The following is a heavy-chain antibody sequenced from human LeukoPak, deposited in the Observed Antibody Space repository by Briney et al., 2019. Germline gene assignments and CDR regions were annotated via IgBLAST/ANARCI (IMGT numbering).Heavy chain of an antibody. Sequence: PGGSLRLSCAASEFTFSSYAMSWVRQAPGKGLEWVSAISSSGDSTYYADSVKGRFTISRDNSKNTLYLQMNSLRAEDTALYYCAKENYYDCTGCLDYWGQGILVTVSS. D-gene: IGHD3-22*01. J-gene: IGHJ4*02. V-gene: IGHV3-23*01. CDR2: ISSSGDST. CDR3: AKENYYDCTGCLDY. CDR1: EFTFSSYA.